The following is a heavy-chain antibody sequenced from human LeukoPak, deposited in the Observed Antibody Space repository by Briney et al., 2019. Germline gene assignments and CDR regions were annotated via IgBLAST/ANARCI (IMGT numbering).Heavy chain of an antibody. CDR1: GGTFSSYA. Sequence: ASVKVSCKASGGTFSSYAISWVRQAPGQGLEWMGGIIPIFGTANYAQKFQGRVTITTDESTSTAYMELSSLRSEDTGVYYCARGYSSTSPMATWSDPWGQGTLVTVSS. CDR2: IIPIFGTA. V-gene: IGHV1-69*05. D-gene: IGHD2-2*01. J-gene: IGHJ5*02. CDR3: ARGYSSTSPMATWSDP.